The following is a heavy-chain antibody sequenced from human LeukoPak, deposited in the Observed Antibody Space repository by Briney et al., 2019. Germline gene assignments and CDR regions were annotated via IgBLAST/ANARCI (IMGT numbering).Heavy chain of an antibody. Sequence: PGGSLRLSCAASGFTFSSYAMNWVRQAPGKGLEWVSVISGSGVNTYYADSVKGRFTISRDNPKNTLYLQMNSLRVDGTAVYSCAKGSHGYSSSSADYWGQGTLVTVSS. CDR2: ISGSGVNT. CDR3: AKGSHGYSSSSADY. V-gene: IGHV3-23*01. J-gene: IGHJ4*01. D-gene: IGHD6-6*01. CDR1: GFTFSSYA.